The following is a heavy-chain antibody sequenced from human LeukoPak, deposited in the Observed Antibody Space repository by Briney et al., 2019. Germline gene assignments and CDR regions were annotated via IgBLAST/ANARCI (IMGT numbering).Heavy chain of an antibody. CDR2: IYYSGST. V-gene: IGHV4-61*01. J-gene: IGHJ6*02. CDR3: ARDPGYSYGPYYYYYYGMDV. D-gene: IGHD5-18*01. CDR1: GGXVSSGSYY. Sequence: SETLSLTCTVSGGXVSSGSYYWSWIRQPPGKGLEWIGYIYYSGSTNYNPSLKSRVTISVDTSKNQFSLKLSSVTAADTAVYYCARDPGYSYGPYYYYYYGMDVWGQGTTVTVSS.